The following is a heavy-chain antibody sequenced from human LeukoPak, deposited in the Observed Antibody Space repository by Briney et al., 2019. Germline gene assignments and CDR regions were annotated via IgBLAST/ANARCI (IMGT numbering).Heavy chain of an antibody. D-gene: IGHD3-9*01. V-gene: IGHV3-30*18. Sequence: GGSLRLSCAASGFTFSSYGMRWVRQAPGKGLEGVAVISYDGSNKYYADSVKGRFTISRDNSKNTLYPQMNSLRAEDTALYYCAKARQYFDWFSSPDCWGQGTLVTVSS. CDR3: AKARQYFDWFSSPDC. CDR2: ISYDGSNK. J-gene: IGHJ4*02. CDR1: GFTFSSYG.